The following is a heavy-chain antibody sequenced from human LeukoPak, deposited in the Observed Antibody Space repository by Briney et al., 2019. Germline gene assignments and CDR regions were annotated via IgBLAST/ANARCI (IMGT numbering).Heavy chain of an antibody. D-gene: IGHD3-3*01. CDR3: ARDRGGDFWSSYYDY. Sequence: GSLRLSCAASGFTFDDYAMHWIRQSPGRGLEWIGYIYYSGSNSYNPSLKSRVTILLDTSKNQFSLRLNSVTAADTAIYYCARDRGGDFWSSYYDYWGQGTLVTVSS. CDR2: IYYSGSN. CDR1: GFTFDDYA. J-gene: IGHJ4*02. V-gene: IGHV4-59*01.